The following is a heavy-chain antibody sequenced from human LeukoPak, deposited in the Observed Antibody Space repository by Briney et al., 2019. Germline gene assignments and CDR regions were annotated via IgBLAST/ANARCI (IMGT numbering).Heavy chain of an antibody. CDR3: ARDKPLGGDLDAFDI. CDR1: GCSFSSYA. Sequence: TGRSLSLSCAAAGCSFSSYATHWARQDPGKGLEWEAVVSVDGSNKNHADSVKGRFTITRDNSKNTQYLQMNSLRAEDTAVYYCARDKPLGGDLDAFDIWGQGTMVTVSS. D-gene: IGHD4-17*01. V-gene: IGHV3-30-3*01. CDR2: VSVDGSNK. J-gene: IGHJ3*02.